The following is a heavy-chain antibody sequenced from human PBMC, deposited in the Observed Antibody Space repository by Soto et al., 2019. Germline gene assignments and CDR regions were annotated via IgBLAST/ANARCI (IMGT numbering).Heavy chain of an antibody. CDR3: AKDLGYYDFWSGYYYYYGMDV. J-gene: IGHJ6*02. Sequence: GGSLRLSCAASGFTFSSYGMHWVRQAPGKGLEWVAVISYDGSNKYYADSVKGRFTISRDNSKNTLYLQMNSLRAEDTAVYYCAKDLGYYDFWSGYYYYYGMDVWGQGT. CDR2: ISYDGSNK. D-gene: IGHD3-3*01. CDR1: GFTFSSYG. V-gene: IGHV3-30*18.